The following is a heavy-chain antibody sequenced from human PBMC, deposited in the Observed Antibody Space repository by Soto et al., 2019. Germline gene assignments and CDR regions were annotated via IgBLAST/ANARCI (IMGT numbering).Heavy chain of an antibody. Sequence: SETLSLTCAVYGGSFSCYYLNWIRQPPGTGLEWIGQVNHRGSTNYNPSLKRRVTISVDTSKNPFSLKLSSATAADTAVYYCVDLFSGWYYFVYWGKGTLVTVSS. D-gene: IGHD6-19*01. J-gene: IGHJ4*02. CDR1: GGSFSCYY. CDR3: VDLFSGWYYFVY. CDR2: VNHRGST. V-gene: IGHV4-34*01.